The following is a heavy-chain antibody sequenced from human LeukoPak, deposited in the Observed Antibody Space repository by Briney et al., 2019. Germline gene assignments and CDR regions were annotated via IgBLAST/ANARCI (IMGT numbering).Heavy chain of an antibody. Sequence: GGSLRLSCAASGFTVSSNYMSWVRQAPGKGLEWVSVIYSGGSTYYADSVKGRFTISRDNSKNTLYLQMNSLRAEDTAVYYCARRHYDILTGYYRAFDIWGQGTMVTVSS. J-gene: IGHJ3*02. CDR2: IYSGGST. CDR1: GFTVSSNY. D-gene: IGHD3-9*01. CDR3: ARRHYDILTGYYRAFDI. V-gene: IGHV3-53*01.